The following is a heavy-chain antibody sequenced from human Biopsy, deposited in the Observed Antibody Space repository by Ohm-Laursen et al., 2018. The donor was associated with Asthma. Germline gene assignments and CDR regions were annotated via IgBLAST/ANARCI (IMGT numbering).Heavy chain of an antibody. Sequence: GSLRLSCAASGFAVSRDHMFWVRQAPGKGLEWVSVIYSGGTSHTADSVRGRFTISRDYSKNTLYLQMHSLRAEDTAVYYYARGDSSNWSHYYFDYWGQGTLVTVSS. V-gene: IGHV3-53*01. CDR3: ARGDSSNWSHYYFDY. CDR1: GFAVSRDH. D-gene: IGHD3-22*01. J-gene: IGHJ4*02. CDR2: IYSGGTS.